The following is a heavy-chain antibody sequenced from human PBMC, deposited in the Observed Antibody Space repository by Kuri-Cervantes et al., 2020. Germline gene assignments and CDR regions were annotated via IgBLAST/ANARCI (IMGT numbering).Heavy chain of an antibody. V-gene: IGHV4-39*07. J-gene: IGHJ3*02. CDR1: GVSISSSAYY. Sequence: SETLSLTCFVSGVSISSSAYYWAWIRQAPGRGLEWIGFIYHSGSTNYNPSLKSRVTISVDKSKNQFSLKLSSVTAADTAVYYYARDLTAYSYGYGRAFDIWGQGTMVTVSS. CDR2: IYHSGST. D-gene: IGHD5-18*01. CDR3: ARDLTAYSYGYGRAFDI.